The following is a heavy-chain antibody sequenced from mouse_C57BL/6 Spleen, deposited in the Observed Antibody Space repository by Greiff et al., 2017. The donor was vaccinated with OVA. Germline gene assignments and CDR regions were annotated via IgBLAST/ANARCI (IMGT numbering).Heavy chain of an antibody. D-gene: IGHD1-1*01. CDR1: GFTFSSYA. V-gene: IGHV5-4*03. Sequence: EVKLVESGGGLVKPGGSLKLSCAASGFTFSSYAMSWVRQTPEKRLEWVATISDGGSYTYYPDNVKGRFTISRDNAKNNLYLQMSHLKSEDTAMYYCASSYGSSYSYWGQGTTLTVSS. CDR2: ISDGGSYT. J-gene: IGHJ2*01. CDR3: ASSYGSSYSY.